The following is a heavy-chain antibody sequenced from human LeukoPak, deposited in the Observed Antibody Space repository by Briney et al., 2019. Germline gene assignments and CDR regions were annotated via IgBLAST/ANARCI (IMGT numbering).Heavy chain of an antibody. CDR3: ARGSYDFWTGRRYYYMDV. Sequence: SETQSLTCGVYGGSFSGYYWSWIRQPPGKGLEWIGEINHSGSTNYNPSLRSRVIISVDTSKNQFSLKLSSVTAADTAVYYCARGSYDFWTGRRYYYMDVWGKGTTVTVSS. D-gene: IGHD3-3*01. V-gene: IGHV4-34*01. CDR2: INHSGST. CDR1: GGSFSGYY. J-gene: IGHJ6*03.